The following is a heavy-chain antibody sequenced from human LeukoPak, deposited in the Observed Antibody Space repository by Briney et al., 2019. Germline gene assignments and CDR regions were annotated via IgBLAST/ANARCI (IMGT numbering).Heavy chain of an antibody. V-gene: IGHV1-69*04. Sequence: SVKVSCKASGGTFSSYTISWVRQAPGQGLEWMGRIIPILGIANYAQKFQGRVTITADKSTSTAYMELSSLRSEDTAVYYCARDRGRITMVRGVIGLGMDVWGQGTTVTVSS. J-gene: IGHJ6*02. CDR1: GGTFSSYT. D-gene: IGHD3-10*01. CDR3: ARDRGRITMVRGVIGLGMDV. CDR2: IIPILGIA.